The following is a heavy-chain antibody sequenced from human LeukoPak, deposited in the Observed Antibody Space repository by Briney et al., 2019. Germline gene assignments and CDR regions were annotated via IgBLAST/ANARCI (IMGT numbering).Heavy chain of an antibody. CDR1: GYTFTGYY. V-gene: IGHV1-2*06. CDR2: INPNSGGT. CDR3: ARDLGSTRGY. D-gene: IGHD2-2*01. Sequence: GASVKVSCTASGYTFTGYYIHWVRQVPGQGLEWMGRINPNSGGTNYAQKFQGRVTMTRDTSISTAYMELSRLRSDDTAVYYCARDLGSTRGYWGQGTLVTVSS. J-gene: IGHJ4*02.